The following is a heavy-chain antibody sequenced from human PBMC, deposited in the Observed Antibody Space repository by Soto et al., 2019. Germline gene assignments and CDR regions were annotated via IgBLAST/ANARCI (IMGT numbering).Heavy chain of an antibody. CDR2: MYNSGTT. CDR1: GGPISSGGYY. J-gene: IGHJ5*02. CDR3: ARWGNSNWFDP. Sequence: QVQLQESGPGRVKPSQTLSLTCTVSGGPISSGGYYGSWIRQHPGKGLEWIGYMYNSGTTYYNPSLKSRVTISGDAPKNQFSLKLSSVTAADTAVYYCARWGNSNWFDPWGQGTLVTVSS. V-gene: IGHV4-31*03. D-gene: IGHD4-4*01.